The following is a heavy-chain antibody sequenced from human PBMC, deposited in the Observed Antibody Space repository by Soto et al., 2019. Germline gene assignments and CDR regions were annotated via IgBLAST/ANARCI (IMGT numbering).Heavy chain of an antibody. J-gene: IGHJ4*02. D-gene: IGHD3-16*02. V-gene: IGHV1-46*01. CDR2: INPSGGST. Sequence: QVQLVQSGAEVKKPGASVKVSCKASGYTFTSYYMHWVRQAPGQGLEWMGIINPSGGSTSYAQKFQGRVTMTRDTSTSTVYMELSSLRPEDTAVYYCARGSITFGGVIAPSYWGQGTLVTVSS. CDR3: ARGSITFGGVIAPSY. CDR1: GYTFTSYY.